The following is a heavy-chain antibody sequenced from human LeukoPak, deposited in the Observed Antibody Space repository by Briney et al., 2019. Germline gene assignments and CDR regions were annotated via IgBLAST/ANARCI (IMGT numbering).Heavy chain of an antibody. CDR1: GGSISSYY. CDR2: IYYSGST. D-gene: IGHD6-13*01. J-gene: IGHJ4*02. Sequence: PSETLSLTCTVSGGSISSYYWSWIRQPPGKGLEWIGYIYYSGSTNYNPSLKSRVTISVHTSKNQFSLKLSSVTAADTAVYYCARRGSSWFHFDYWGQGTLVTVSS. CDR3: ARRGSSWFHFDY. V-gene: IGHV4-59*01.